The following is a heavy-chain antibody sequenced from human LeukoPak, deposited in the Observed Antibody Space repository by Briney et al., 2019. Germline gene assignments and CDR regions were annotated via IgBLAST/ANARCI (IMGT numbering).Heavy chain of an antibody. J-gene: IGHJ4*02. CDR2: ITWDGYKI. CDR1: GFIFDDYV. V-gene: IGHV3-9*01. Sequence: SLRLSCEASGFIFDDYVMYWVRQVPGKGLEWVSGITWDGYKIDYVESVKGRFTISRDNARNSLFLQMNRVRVEDTAFYYCVKGYSSSWSGYFDSWGQGTLVTVAS. D-gene: IGHD5-18*01. CDR3: VKGYSSSWSGYFDS.